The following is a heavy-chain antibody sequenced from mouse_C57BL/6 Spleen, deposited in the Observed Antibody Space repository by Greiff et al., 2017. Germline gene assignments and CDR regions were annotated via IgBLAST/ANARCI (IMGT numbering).Heavy chain of an antibody. CDR1: GYAFSSSW. Sequence: VQLVESGPELVKPGASVKISCKASGYAFSSSWMNWVKQRPGKGLEWIGRSYPGDGDTNYNGKFKGKATLTADKSSSTAYMQLSSLTSEDSAVYFCARSAYDYDLYWYFDVWGTGTTVTVSS. D-gene: IGHD2-4*01. CDR3: ARSAYDYDLYWYFDV. V-gene: IGHV1-82*01. CDR2: SYPGDGDT. J-gene: IGHJ1*03.